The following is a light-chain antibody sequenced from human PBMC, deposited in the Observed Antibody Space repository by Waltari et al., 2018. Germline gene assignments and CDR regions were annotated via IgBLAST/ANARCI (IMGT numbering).Light chain of an antibody. CDR1: QSVGNR. Sequence: EIVMTQSPAPLSMSPGERATLSCRASQSVGNRLAWYQQKPGQTPRLLIYGASTRATGVPKGISGSGVGTEFTLTISSLQSEDFAIYYWQQYNNWPPKITFGQGTRLEIK. CDR3: QQYNNWPPKIT. CDR2: GAS. J-gene: IGKJ5*01. V-gene: IGKV3-15*01.